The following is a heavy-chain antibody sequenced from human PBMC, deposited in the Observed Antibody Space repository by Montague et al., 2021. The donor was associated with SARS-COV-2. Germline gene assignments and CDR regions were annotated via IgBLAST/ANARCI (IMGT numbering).Heavy chain of an antibody. Sequence: SLRLSCAASGFTFSSYAMHWVRQAPGKRLEWVAVISYDGSNKYYADTVKGRFTISRDNSKNTLYLQMNSLRDEYTAVYYCARDRRYYDSSVYPGVAYNWFDPWGQGTLVTVSS. CDR1: GFTFSSYA. V-gene: IGHV3-30-3*01. J-gene: IGHJ5*02. CDR2: ISYDGSNK. CDR3: ARDRRYYDSSVYPGVAYNWFDP. D-gene: IGHD3-22*01.